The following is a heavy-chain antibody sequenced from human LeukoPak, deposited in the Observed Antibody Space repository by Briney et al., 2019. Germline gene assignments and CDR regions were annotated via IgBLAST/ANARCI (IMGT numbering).Heavy chain of an antibody. CDR2: INAGNGKT. D-gene: IGHD4-17*01. V-gene: IGHV1-3*01. J-gene: IGHJ4*02. CDR3: ARARWTSTVTTYYLDF. CDR1: GYIFTDYA. Sequence: AASVKVSCKASGYIFTDYAIQWVRQAPGQGLEWMGCINAGNGKTKYSQKFQGRVTITRDTSASTAYMELSGLRSDDTAVYYCARARWTSTVTTYYLDFWGQGTLVTVSS.